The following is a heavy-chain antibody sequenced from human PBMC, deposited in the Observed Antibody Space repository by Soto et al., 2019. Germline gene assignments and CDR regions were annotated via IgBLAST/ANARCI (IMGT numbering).Heavy chain of an antibody. J-gene: IGHJ4*02. Sequence: QVQLQESGPGLVKPSQTLSLTCTVSGGSISSGDYYWSWIRQPPGKGLEWIGYIYYSGSTYYNPSLKSRVTISVDTSKNQFSLKLSSVTAADTAVYYCARDSPPNYGDYNYFDYWGQGTLVTVSS. CDR2: IYYSGST. V-gene: IGHV4-30-4*01. CDR1: GGSISSGDYY. D-gene: IGHD4-17*01. CDR3: ARDSPPNYGDYNYFDY.